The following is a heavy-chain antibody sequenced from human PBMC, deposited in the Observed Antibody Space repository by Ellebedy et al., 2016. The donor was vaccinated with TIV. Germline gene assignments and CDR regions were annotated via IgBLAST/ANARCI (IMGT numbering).Heavy chain of an antibody. CDR2: IKQDGSEK. D-gene: IGHD4-17*01. V-gene: IGHV3-7*03. CDR3: ARDYGDYFDY. Sequence: GESLKISCAASGFTFSSYWMSWVRQAPGKGLEWVANIKQDGSEKYYVDSVKGRFTISRDNAKNSLYLQMNSLRAEDTAVYYCARDYGDYFDYWGQGTLVTVSS. J-gene: IGHJ4*02. CDR1: GFTFSSYW.